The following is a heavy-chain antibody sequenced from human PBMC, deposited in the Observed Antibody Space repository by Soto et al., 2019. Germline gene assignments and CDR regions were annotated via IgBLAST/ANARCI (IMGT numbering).Heavy chain of an antibody. CDR2: TYYRSKWYN. Sequence: SQTLSLTCAISGDSVSSNSAAWNWIRQSPSRGLEWLGRTYYRSKWYNDYAVSVKSRITINPDTSKNQFSLQLNSVTPEDTAVYYCARDYEEVAGGFYYYLMDVWGQGTTVTVSS. CDR3: ARDYEEVAGGFYYYLMDV. J-gene: IGHJ6*02. D-gene: IGHD3-3*01. V-gene: IGHV6-1*01. CDR1: GDSVSSNSAA.